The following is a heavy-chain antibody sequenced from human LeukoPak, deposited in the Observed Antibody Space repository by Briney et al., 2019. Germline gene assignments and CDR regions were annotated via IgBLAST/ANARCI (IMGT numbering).Heavy chain of an antibody. D-gene: IGHD2-2*01. V-gene: IGHV7-4-1*02. Sequence: ASVKVSCKASGYTFTSYAMNWARQAPGQGLEWMGWINTNTGNPTYAQGFTGRFVFSLDTSVSTAYLQISSLKAEDTAVYYCARVGSTSSRMYFDYWGQGTLVTVSS. CDR3: ARVGSTSSRMYFDY. J-gene: IGHJ4*02. CDR1: GYTFTSYA. CDR2: INTNTGNP.